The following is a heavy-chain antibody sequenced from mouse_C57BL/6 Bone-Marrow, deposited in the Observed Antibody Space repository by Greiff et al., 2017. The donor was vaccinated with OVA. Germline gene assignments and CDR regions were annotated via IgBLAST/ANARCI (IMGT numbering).Heavy chain of an antibody. V-gene: IGHV1-55*01. CDR1: GYTFTSYW. D-gene: IGHD2-1*01. J-gene: IGHJ4*01. Sequence: QVQLQQPGAELVKPGASVKMSCKASGYTFTSYWITWVKQRPGQGLEWIGDIYPGSGSTNYNEKFKSKATLTVDTSSSTAYMQLSSLTSEDSAVYYCAREEVYGNYGGYYAMDYWGQGTSVTVSS. CDR3: AREEVYGNYGGYYAMDY. CDR2: IYPGSGST.